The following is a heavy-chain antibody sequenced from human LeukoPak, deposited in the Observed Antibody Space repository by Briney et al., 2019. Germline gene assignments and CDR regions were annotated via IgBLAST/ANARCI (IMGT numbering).Heavy chain of an antibody. J-gene: IGHJ4*02. CDR3: ARRSAEDFDY. CDR2: IDPSDSYT. CDR1: GYSFTSYW. V-gene: IGHV5-10-1*01. Sequence: GESLKISCKGSGYSFTSYWVSWVRQMPGKGLEWMGRIDPSDSYTNYSPSFQGHVTISADKTISTAYLQWSSLKASDTAMYYCARRSAEDFDYWGQGTLVTVSS.